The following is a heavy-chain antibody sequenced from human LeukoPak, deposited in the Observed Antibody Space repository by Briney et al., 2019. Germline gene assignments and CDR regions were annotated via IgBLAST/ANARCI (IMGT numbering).Heavy chain of an antibody. CDR3: ARVSLMMYYYGMDV. Sequence: ASVKVSCKASGYTFTSYGFSWVRPAPGQGLEWMGWISAYNGNTNYAQKLQGGVTMTTDTSTSTAYMELRSLRSDDTAVYYCARVSLMMYYYGMDVWGQGTTVTVSS. D-gene: IGHD3-16*01. CDR1: GYTFTSYG. J-gene: IGHJ6*02. V-gene: IGHV1-18*01. CDR2: ISAYNGNT.